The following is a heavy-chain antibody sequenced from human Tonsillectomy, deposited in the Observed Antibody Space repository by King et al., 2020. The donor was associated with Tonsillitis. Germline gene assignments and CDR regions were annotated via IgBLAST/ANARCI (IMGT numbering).Heavy chain of an antibody. V-gene: IGHV3-30*01. J-gene: IGHJ5*02. CDR2: ISYDGSNK. Sequence: VQLVESGGGVVQPGRSLRLSCAASGFTFISYTMHWVRQAPGKGLEWVAVISYDGSNKYDADSVKGRFNSSRDNSKNKLYLQMNRLRAEDTAVYYCARGADYYDNSGYYLFDPWGQGTLVTVSS. D-gene: IGHD3-22*01. CDR1: GFTFISYT. CDR3: ARGADYYDNSGYYLFDP.